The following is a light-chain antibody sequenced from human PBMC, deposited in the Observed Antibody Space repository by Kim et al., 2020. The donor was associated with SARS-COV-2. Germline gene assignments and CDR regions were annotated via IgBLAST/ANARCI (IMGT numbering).Light chain of an antibody. J-gene: IGLJ3*02. CDR3: QTWGTGIGV. CDR2: VNSDGSH. CDR1: SGHRGST. V-gene: IGLV4-69*02. Sequence: SFKLTGTLSSGHRGSTIAGHQQQPEKGPRYLMKVNSDGSHSKGDGIPDRFSGSSSGAERYLTISSLQSEDEADYYCQTWGTGIGVFGGGTQLTVL.